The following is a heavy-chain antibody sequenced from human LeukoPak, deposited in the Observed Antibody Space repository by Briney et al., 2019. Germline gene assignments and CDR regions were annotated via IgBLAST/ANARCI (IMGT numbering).Heavy chain of an antibody. CDR3: AKGIYSSGWSYFDY. D-gene: IGHD6-19*01. Sequence: GGSLRLSCAASGFTFSNSAMSWARQAPGKGLEWVSTLSGSGITTYHPDSVTGRFTISRDNSNNTLYLQMNSLIAEDTAVYYCAKGIYSSGWSYFDYWGHGTLVTVSS. J-gene: IGHJ4*01. CDR1: GFTFSNSA. V-gene: IGHV3-23*01. CDR2: LSGSGITT.